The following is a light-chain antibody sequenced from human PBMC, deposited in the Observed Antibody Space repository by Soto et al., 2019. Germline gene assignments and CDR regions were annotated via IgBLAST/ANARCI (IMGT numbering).Light chain of an antibody. CDR1: SSNIGNNA. CDR3: AAWDDSLHGLV. J-gene: IGLJ1*01. Sequence: QSVLTEPPSVSEAPRQRVTISCSGSSSNIGNNAVNWYQQLPGKAPKLLIYYDDLLPSGVSDRFSGSKSGTSASLAISGLQSEDEADYYCAAWDDSLHGLVFGTGTKVTVL. V-gene: IGLV1-36*01. CDR2: YDD.